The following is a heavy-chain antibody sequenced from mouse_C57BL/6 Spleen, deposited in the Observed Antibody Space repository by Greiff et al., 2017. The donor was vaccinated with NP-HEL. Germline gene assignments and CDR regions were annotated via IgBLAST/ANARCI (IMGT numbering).Heavy chain of an antibody. V-gene: IGHV1-18*01. CDR3: ARWGYGYDGWYFDV. CDR2: INPNNGGT. J-gene: IGHJ1*03. Sequence: EVQLQQSGPELVKPGASVKIPCKASGYTFTDYNMDWVKQSHGKSLEWIGDINPNNGGTIYNQKFKGKATLTVDKSSSTAYMELRSLTSEDTAVYYCARWGYGYDGWYFDVWGTGTTVTVSS. CDR1: GYTFTDYN. D-gene: IGHD2-2*01.